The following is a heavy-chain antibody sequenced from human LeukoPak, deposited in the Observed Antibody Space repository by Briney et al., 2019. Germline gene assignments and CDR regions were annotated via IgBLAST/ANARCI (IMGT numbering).Heavy chain of an antibody. D-gene: IGHD2-15*01. CDR3: ARDLRYCSGGSCYLGDP. Sequence: ASVKVSCKASGYTFTSYGISWVRQAPGQGLEWMGWISAYNGNTNYAQKLQGRATMTTDTSTSTAYMELRSLRSDDTAVYYCARDLRYCSGGSCYLGDPWGQGTLVTVSS. J-gene: IGHJ5*02. CDR1: GYTFTSYG. CDR2: ISAYNGNT. V-gene: IGHV1-18*01.